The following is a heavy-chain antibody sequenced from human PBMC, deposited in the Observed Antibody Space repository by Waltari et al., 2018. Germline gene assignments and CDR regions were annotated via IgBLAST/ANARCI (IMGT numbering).Heavy chain of an antibody. CDR1: GYSFTTTW. D-gene: IGHD3-10*01. CDR3: VVGSSFDY. J-gene: IGHJ4*02. Sequence: DVQVVQSGAEVKKPGESLKISCEGSGYSFTTTWIGWGRQMPGKGLEWMGIIYPGDSDTRYSPSFQGQVTISADKSINTAYLQWSTLKASDTAMYYCVVGSSFDYWGQGTLVTVSS. V-gene: IGHV5-51*01. CDR2: IYPGDSDT.